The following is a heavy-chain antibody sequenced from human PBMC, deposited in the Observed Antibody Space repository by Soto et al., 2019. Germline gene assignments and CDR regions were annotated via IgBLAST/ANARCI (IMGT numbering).Heavy chain of an antibody. J-gene: IGHJ6*02. Sequence: GASVKVSCKASGYTFSSYGISWGRQAPGQGLEWMGWISAYNGNTNYAQKLQGRVTMTTDTSTSTAYMELRSLRSDDTAVYYCARDIAAAGTEDYYYGMDVWGQGTTVTVS. D-gene: IGHD6-13*01. CDR3: ARDIAAAGTEDYYYGMDV. V-gene: IGHV1-18*01. CDR1: GYTFSSYG. CDR2: ISAYNGNT.